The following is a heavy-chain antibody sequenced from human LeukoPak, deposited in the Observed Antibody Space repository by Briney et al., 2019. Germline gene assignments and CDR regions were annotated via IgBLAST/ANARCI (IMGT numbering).Heavy chain of an antibody. Sequence: PGGSLRLSCAASGFTVSSNYMSWVRQAPGKGLEWVSVIYSGGSTYYADSVKGRFTVSRDNSKDMLYLQMNSLRVEDTAVYYCAGDTSGYYYVDYWGQGTLVTASS. V-gene: IGHV3-53*01. J-gene: IGHJ4*02. CDR3: AGDTSGYYYVDY. D-gene: IGHD3-22*01. CDR1: GFTVSSNY. CDR2: IYSGGST.